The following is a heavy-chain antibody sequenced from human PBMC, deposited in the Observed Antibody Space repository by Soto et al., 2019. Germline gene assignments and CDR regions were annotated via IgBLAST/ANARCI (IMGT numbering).Heavy chain of an antibody. CDR3: ARDRSYSLDV. J-gene: IGHJ6*02. Sequence: EVQLVESGGGLLQPGGSLRLSCAVSGSTFSNDWMPWVRQAPGKGLVWVSHINSDGSSTNYADFVKGRFTIARDNAKNTVYLQMNSLSAEDTAVYYCARDRSYSLDVWGQGTTVTVSS. CDR2: INSDGSST. CDR1: GSTFSNDW. V-gene: IGHV3-74*01.